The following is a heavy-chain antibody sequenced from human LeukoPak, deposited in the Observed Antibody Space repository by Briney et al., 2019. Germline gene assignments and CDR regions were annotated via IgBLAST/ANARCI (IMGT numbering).Heavy chain of an antibody. D-gene: IGHD5-24*01. CDR1: GFNFHNFA. J-gene: IGHJ4*02. CDR3: ARPSPPGDGYNPCDY. V-gene: IGHV3-30*04. CDR2: ISNDERNK. Sequence: GGSLRLSCEASGFNFHNFAMHWVRQAPGKGLEWVAVISNDERNKYYTDSVKCRFTISRDNSKSTVYLQMNSLRPEDTAVYYCARPSPPGDGYNPCDYWGPGALVIVSS.